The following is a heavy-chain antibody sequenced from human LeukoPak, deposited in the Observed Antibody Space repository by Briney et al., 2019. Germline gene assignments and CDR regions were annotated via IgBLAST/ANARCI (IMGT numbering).Heavy chain of an antibody. CDR1: GGSFSGYY. CDR3: ARQPTHYYGSGSYFGY. Sequence: SETLSLTCAVYGGSFSGYYWSWIRQPPGKGLEWIGEINHSGSTNYNPSLKSRVTISVDTSKNQFSLKLSSVTAADTAVYYCARQPTHYYGSGSYFGYWGQGTLVTVSS. V-gene: IGHV4-34*01. J-gene: IGHJ4*02. D-gene: IGHD3-10*01. CDR2: INHSGST.